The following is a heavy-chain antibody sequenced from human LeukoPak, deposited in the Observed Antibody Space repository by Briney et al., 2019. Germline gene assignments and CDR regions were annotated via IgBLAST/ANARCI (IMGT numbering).Heavy chain of an antibody. J-gene: IGHJ4*02. CDR1: GFTFSSYW. V-gene: IGHV3-74*01. Sequence: GGSLRLSCAASGFTFSSYWMHWVRQAPGKGLVWVSRINSDGSSTSYADSVKGRFTISRDNAKNTLYLQMNSLRAEDTAVYYCARGSNGWYVLSWGQGTLVTVSS. D-gene: IGHD6-19*01. CDR2: INSDGSST. CDR3: ARGSNGWYVLS.